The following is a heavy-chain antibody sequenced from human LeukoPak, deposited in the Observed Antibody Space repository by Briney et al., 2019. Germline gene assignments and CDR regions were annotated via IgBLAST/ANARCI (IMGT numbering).Heavy chain of an antibody. J-gene: IGHJ4*02. CDR2: ISGSGGST. CDR1: GFTFSSYG. Sequence: GGSLRLSCAASGFTFSSYGMSWVRQAPGKGLEWVSAISGSGGSTYYADSVKGRFTISRDKSKNTLYLQMNSLRAEDTAVYYCAKKTLYYDSKDWGQGTLVTVSS. CDR3: AKKTLYYDSKD. D-gene: IGHD3-22*01. V-gene: IGHV3-23*01.